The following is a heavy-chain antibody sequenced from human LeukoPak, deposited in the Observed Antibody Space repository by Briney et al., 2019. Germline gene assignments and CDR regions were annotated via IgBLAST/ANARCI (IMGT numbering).Heavy chain of an antibody. CDR2: IYHSGST. CDR3: PRSYYDSFFDY. J-gene: IGHJ4*02. D-gene: IGHD3-22*01. CDR1: GGSISSSNW. V-gene: IGHV4-4*02. Sequence: SETLSLTCAVAGGSISSSNWWSGVRQPPGKGLGWIGEIYHSGSTNYNPSLKSRFTISVDTSKSHYSLKLSAVTAADTAVYYCPRSYYDSFFDYWGQGTLVTVSS.